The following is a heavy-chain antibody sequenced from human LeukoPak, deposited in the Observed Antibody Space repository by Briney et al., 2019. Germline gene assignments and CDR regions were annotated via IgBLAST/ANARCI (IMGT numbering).Heavy chain of an antibody. CDR2: ISRRSSYI. V-gene: IGHV3-21*01. D-gene: IGHD5-24*01. CDR3: ARAVPEMSTAAAHLDS. J-gene: IGHJ4*02. Sequence: GGSLTLYWASLGLTFSSYSMKWVRQPTGNGLKGDASISRRSSYIYYADSVKRRFPLSRDNAKSSLYLHMNSLRAEHTAVSYCARAVPEMSTAAAHLDSWGQGTLVTVYS. CDR1: GLTFSSYS.